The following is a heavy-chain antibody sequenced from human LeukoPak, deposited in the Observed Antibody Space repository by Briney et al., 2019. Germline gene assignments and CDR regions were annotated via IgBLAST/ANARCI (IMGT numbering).Heavy chain of an antibody. CDR1: GFTFSSYW. CDR3: ASATGVGAASF. Sequence: PGGSLRLSCAASGFTFSSYWMYWVRQAPGKGLVWVSRLNSDGSSTNYADSARGRFTISRDNARNTLYLQMNSLRAEDTGVYYCASATGVGAASFWGQGTLVTVSS. V-gene: IGHV3-74*01. CDR2: LNSDGSST. D-gene: IGHD1-26*01. J-gene: IGHJ4*02.